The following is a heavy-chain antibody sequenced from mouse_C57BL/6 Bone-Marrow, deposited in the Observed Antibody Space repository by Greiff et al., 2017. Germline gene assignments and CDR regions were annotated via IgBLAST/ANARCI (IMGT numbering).Heavy chain of an antibody. D-gene: IGHD1-1*01. Sequence: VQLQQSGAELVKPGASVKLSCKASGYTFTSYWMHWVKQRPGQGLEWIGMIHPNSGSTNYNEKFKSKATLTVDKSSSTAYMQLSSLTSEDSAVYYCARPITTVVATGGIDYWGQGTTLTVSS. V-gene: IGHV1-64*01. J-gene: IGHJ2*01. CDR2: IHPNSGST. CDR1: GYTFTSYW. CDR3: ARPITTVVATGGIDY.